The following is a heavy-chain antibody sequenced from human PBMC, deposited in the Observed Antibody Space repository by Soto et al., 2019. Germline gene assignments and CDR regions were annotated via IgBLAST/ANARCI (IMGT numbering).Heavy chain of an antibody. J-gene: IGHJ6*02. CDR1: GGTFSSYT. CDR2: IIPILGIA. CDR3: AREGVNCGGDCWDYYGMDV. Sequence: ASVKVSCKASGGTFSSYTISWVRQAPGQGLEWMGRIIPILGIANYAQKFQGRVTITADKSTSTAYMELSSLRSEDTAVYYCAREGVNCGGDCWDYYGMDVWGQGTTVTVSS. V-gene: IGHV1-69*04. D-gene: IGHD2-21*02.